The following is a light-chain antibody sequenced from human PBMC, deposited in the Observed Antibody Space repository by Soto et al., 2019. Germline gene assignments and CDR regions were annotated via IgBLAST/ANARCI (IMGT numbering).Light chain of an antibody. CDR3: SAWDDSLNAVM. CDR1: SSNIGTYT. Sequence: QSVLTQPPSASGTPGQRVTISCSGSSSNIGTYTVNWYQQLPKTAPKLLIYSNNQRPSGVPDRFSGSNSGTSASLAISGLQSEDEADYYCSAWDDSLNAVMFGGGTQLTVL. V-gene: IGLV1-44*01. CDR2: SNN. J-gene: IGLJ7*01.